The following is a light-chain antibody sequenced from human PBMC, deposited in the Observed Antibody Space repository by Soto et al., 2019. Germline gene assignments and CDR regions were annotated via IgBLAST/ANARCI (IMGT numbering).Light chain of an antibody. CDR1: RTISSS. V-gene: IGKV1-39*01. CDR2: AAS. CDR3: QQSYSTPYT. J-gene: IGKJ2*01. Sequence: DIQMTQSPSSLSASVGDRVTISCRASRTISSSLNWYQQKPGKAPKLLIYAASSLQSGVPSRFSGSGSGTDFSLTVSSLQPEDFATYYCQQSYSTPYTFGQGTRLEIK.